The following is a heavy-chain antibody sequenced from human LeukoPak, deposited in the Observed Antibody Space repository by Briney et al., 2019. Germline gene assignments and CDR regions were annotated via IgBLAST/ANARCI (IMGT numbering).Heavy chain of an antibody. CDR3: ARGLLLWFGELSQPFDY. D-gene: IGHD3-10*01. V-gene: IGHV3-30*04. J-gene: IGHJ4*02. CDR1: GFTFSSYE. CDR2: ISYDGSNK. Sequence: GGSLRLSCAASGFTFSSYEMNWVRQAPGKGLEWVAVISYDGSNKYYADSVKGRFTISRDNSKNTLYLQMNSLRAEDTAVYYCARGLLLWFGELSQPFDYWGQGTLVTVSS.